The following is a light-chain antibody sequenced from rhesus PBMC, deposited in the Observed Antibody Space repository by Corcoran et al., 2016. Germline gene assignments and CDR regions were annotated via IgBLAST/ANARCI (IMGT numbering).Light chain of an antibody. CDR1: QGISNW. CDR2: RAS. CDR3: QQYSSRPWT. V-gene: IGKV1-22*01. Sequence: DIQMTQSPSSLSASVGDTVTITCRASQGISNWLAWFQQKPGKAPELLFYRASSLQTGVPSRFSGGGAGIDFHLTISSLQSDDFATYYCQQYSSRPWTFGHGTKVEV. J-gene: IGKJ1*01.